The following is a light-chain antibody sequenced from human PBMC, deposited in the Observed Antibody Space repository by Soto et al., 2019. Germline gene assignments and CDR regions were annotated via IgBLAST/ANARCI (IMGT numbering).Light chain of an antibody. V-gene: IGKV3-20*01. Sequence: EIVLTQSPGTLSLSPGERATLSCRASQSVSSSYLAWYQQEPGQAPRLLIYDASNRATGIPARFSGSGSGTDFTLTISSLEPEDFAVFYCQQYGSSITFGQGTRLEIK. CDR3: QQYGSSIT. CDR1: QSVSSSY. J-gene: IGKJ5*01. CDR2: DAS.